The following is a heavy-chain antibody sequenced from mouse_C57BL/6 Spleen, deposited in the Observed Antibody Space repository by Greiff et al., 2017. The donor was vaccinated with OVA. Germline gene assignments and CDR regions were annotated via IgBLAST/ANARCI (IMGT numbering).Heavy chain of an antibody. CDR3: AREEGPFYAMDY. J-gene: IGHJ4*01. V-gene: IGHV1-63*01. CDR1: GYTFTNYW. Sequence: QVQLKESGAELVRPGTSVKMSCKASGYTFTNYWIGWAKQRPGHGLEWIGDIYPGGGYTNYNEKFKGKATLTADKSSSTAYMQFSSLTSEDSAIYYCAREEGPFYAMDYWGQGTSVTVSS. CDR2: IYPGGGYT.